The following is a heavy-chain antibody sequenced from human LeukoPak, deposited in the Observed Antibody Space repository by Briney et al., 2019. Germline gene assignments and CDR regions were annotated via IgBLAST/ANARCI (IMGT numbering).Heavy chain of an antibody. CDR3: ARVARSGYERDFDY. Sequence: SETLSLTCTVSGGSISSYYWGWIRQPPGKGLEWIGSIYYSGSTYYNPSLKSRVTISVDTSKNQFSLKLSSVTAADTAVYYCARVARSGYERDFDYWGQGTLVTVSS. V-gene: IGHV4-39*07. CDR1: GGSISSYY. J-gene: IGHJ4*02. CDR2: IYYSGST. D-gene: IGHD5-12*01.